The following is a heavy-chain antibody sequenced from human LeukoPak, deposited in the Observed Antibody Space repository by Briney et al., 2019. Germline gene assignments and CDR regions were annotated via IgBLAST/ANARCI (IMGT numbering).Heavy chain of an antibody. J-gene: IGHJ6*02. D-gene: IGHD1-26*01. CDR2: IYYGGST. CDR3: ARDRSPKDYGMDV. CDR1: GGSISSYY. V-gene: IGHV4-59*01. Sequence: SETLSLTCTVSGGSISSYYWSWIRQPPGKGLEWIGYIYYGGSTNYNPSLKSRVTISVDTSKNQFSLKLSSVTAADTAVYYCARDRSPKDYGMDVWGQGTTVTVSS.